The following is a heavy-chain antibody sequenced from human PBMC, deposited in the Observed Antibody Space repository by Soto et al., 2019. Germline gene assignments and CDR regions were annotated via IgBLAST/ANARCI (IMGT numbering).Heavy chain of an antibody. CDR2: INSDGSST. Sequence: PGGSLRLSCAASGFTFSSYWMHWVRQAPGKGLVWVSRINSDGSSTSYADSVKGRFTISRDNAKNTLYLQMNSLRAEDTAVYYCARVVGSPGYSSSWYDFYYYGMDVWGQGTTVTVSS. V-gene: IGHV3-74*01. D-gene: IGHD6-13*01. J-gene: IGHJ6*02. CDR1: GFTFSSYW. CDR3: ARVVGSPGYSSSWYDFYYYGMDV.